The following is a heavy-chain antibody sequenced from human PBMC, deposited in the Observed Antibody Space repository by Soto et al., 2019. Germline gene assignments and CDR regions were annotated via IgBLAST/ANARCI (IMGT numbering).Heavy chain of an antibody. CDR1: GFSLNSNGMC. V-gene: IGHV2-70*13. Sequence: SGPTLAHPTHPLTLTCTLSGFSLNSNGMCVNWIRQPPGKALAWLALMDWDDDKYYRTSLKTRLTISRDTSKNQVVLKMTNMDPVDTATYYCARTSALPLGYPHGMDVWGQGTTVTVSS. D-gene: IGHD7-27*01. CDR2: MDWDDDK. CDR3: ARTSALPLGYPHGMDV. J-gene: IGHJ6*02.